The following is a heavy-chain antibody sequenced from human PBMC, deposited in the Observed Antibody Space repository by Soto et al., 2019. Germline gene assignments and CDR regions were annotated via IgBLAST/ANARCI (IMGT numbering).Heavy chain of an antibody. CDR2: INPADSDI. D-gene: IGHD3-22*01. CDR3: TRPQSSGWYDF. J-gene: IGHJ5*01. CDR1: GYSFIAHW. V-gene: IGHV5-51*01. Sequence: GESLNISCKGPGYSFIAHWIAWVRQMPGEGLEWMGIINPADSDISYSPSFQGQVTISVDKSINTAYLQWSSLKASDTATYYCTRPQSSGWYDFWGQGTLVTVSS.